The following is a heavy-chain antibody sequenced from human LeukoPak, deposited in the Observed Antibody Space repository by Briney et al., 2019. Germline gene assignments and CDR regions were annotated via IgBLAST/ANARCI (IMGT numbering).Heavy chain of an antibody. CDR3: ARESPFFDY. V-gene: IGHV3-30-3*01. Sequence: GGSLRLSCAASGFTFSSYPMHWVRQAPGKGLEWVALISYDGSNKYYADSAKGRFTLSRDNSKNTLFLQMNSLRAEDTAVYYCARESPFFDYWGQGTLVTVSS. J-gene: IGHJ4*02. CDR2: ISYDGSNK. CDR1: GFTFSSYP.